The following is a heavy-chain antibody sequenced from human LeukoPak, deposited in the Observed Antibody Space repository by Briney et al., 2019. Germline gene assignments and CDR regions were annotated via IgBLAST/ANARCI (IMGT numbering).Heavy chain of an antibody. CDR1: GGSISSSSYY. CDR2: IYYSGST. V-gene: IGHV4-39*07. CDR3: ARGKYGSGWYTAFDY. J-gene: IGHJ4*02. Sequence: PSETLSLTCTVSGGSISSSSYYWGWIRQPPGKGLEWIGSIYYSGSTYYNPSLKSRVTISVDTSKNQFSLKLSSVTAADTAVYYCARGKYGSGWYTAFDYWGQGTLVTVSS. D-gene: IGHD6-19*01.